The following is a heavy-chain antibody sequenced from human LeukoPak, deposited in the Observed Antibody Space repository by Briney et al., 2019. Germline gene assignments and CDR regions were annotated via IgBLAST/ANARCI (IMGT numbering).Heavy chain of an antibody. V-gene: IGHV3-23*01. Sequence: GGSLRLSCVASGFTFSSYAMSWVRQAPGKGLEWVSAISGSGVTTHYAGSVKSRFSISRDNSKNTLYLQMNSPRAEDTALYYCAKKVVVGATSPYSDFQDWGQGTLVTVSS. J-gene: IGHJ1*01. D-gene: IGHD1-26*01. CDR2: ISGSGVTT. CDR3: AKKVVVGATSPYSDFQD. CDR1: GFTFSSYA.